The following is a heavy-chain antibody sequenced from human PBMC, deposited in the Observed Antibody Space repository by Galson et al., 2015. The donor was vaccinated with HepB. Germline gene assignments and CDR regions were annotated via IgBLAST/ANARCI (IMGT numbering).Heavy chain of an antibody. CDR1: GFTFSSYA. J-gene: IGHJ6*03. Sequence: SLRLSCAASGFTFSSYAMSWVRQAPGKGLEWVSAISGSGGSTYYADSVKGRFTISRDNSKNTLYLQMNSLRAEDTAVYYCAKDLNIAAHYYYYYMDVWGKGTTVTVSS. CDR2: ISGSGGST. CDR3: AKDLNIAAHYYYYYMDV. V-gene: IGHV3-23*01. D-gene: IGHD6-13*01.